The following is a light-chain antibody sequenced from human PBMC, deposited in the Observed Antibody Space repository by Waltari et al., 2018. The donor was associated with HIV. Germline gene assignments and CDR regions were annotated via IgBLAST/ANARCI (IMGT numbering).Light chain of an antibody. J-gene: IGLJ3*02. CDR2: GVN. V-gene: IGLV2-23*02. CDR3: SSYAGGTSWV. Sequence: QSALTQPASVSGSPGQSIAISCTGTSSDVGNYNLVSWYRQSPGKAPRLMIYGVNKRPSGISNRVSGSKSGNTASLIISGLQSEDEDYYYCSSYAGGTSWVFGGGTKLTVL. CDR1: SSDVGNYNL.